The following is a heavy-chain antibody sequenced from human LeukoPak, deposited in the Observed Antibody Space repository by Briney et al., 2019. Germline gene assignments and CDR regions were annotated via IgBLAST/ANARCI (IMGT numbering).Heavy chain of an antibody. CDR2: IYYSGST. Sequence: SETLSLTCTVSGGSISSGDYYWSWIRQPPGKGLEWIGYIYYSGSTYYNPSLKSRVTISVDTSKNQFSLKLSSVTAADTAVYYCARVDSSLVPTTMVRNWFDPWGQGTLVTVSS. V-gene: IGHV4-30-4*01. D-gene: IGHD3-10*01. CDR3: ARVDSSLVPTTMVRNWFDP. CDR1: GGSISSGDYY. J-gene: IGHJ5*02.